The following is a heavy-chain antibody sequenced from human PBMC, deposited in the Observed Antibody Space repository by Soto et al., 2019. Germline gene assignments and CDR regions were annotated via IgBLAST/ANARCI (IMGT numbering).Heavy chain of an antibody. J-gene: IGHJ4*02. Sequence: QVQLVQSGAEVKKPGASVKVSCKASGYTFTSYGISWVRQAPGQGLEWMGWISAYNGNTNYAQKLQGRVSMTTDTSTSTAYMELRSLRSDDTAVYYCARDSIRGYYDSSRTLDYWGQGTLVTVSS. CDR2: ISAYNGNT. D-gene: IGHD3-22*01. CDR3: ARDSIRGYYDSSRTLDY. V-gene: IGHV1-18*01. CDR1: GYTFTSYG.